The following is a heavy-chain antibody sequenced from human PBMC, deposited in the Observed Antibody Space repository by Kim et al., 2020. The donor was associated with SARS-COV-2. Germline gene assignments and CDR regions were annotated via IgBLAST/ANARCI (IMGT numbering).Heavy chain of an antibody. J-gene: IGHJ4*02. CDR1: GYDFSDFY. Sequence: ASVKVACETSGYDFSDFYIHWVRQAPGRRLEWLGWIGGDNGHTKSSQKLQGRVAITRNTSASTVYMELNSLIFEDTSVYYCARGNNGHYASFGYWGQGTLLTVSS. CDR2: IGGDNGHT. D-gene: IGHD2-8*01. V-gene: IGHV1-3*01. CDR3: ARGNNGHYASFGY.